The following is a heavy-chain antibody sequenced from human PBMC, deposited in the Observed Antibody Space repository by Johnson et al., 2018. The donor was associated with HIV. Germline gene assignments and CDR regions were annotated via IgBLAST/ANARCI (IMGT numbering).Heavy chain of an antibody. Sequence: EVQLVESGGGLVKPGGSLRVSCASSGFTFSNAWMNWVRQAPGKGLEWVGRIRSKTDGGTTEYAAPVKGRFTIPRDDSKNTLYLQMNSLKTEDTAVYYCSTDVTDTVTTYYNAFDVWGQGTMVTVSS. CDR3: STDVTDTVTTYYNAFDV. V-gene: IGHV3-15*01. CDR2: IRSKTDGGTT. CDR1: GFTFSNAW. J-gene: IGHJ3*01. D-gene: IGHD4-11*01.